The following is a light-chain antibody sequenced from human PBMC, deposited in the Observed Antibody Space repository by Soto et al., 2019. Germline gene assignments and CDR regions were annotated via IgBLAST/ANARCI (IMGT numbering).Light chain of an antibody. V-gene: IGKV1-33*01. CDR1: QDISNY. CDR2: DAS. J-gene: IGKJ4*01. CDR3: QQYDNLPLT. Sequence: DLQMTQSPSSLSASVGGRVTITCQASQDISNYLNWYQQKPGKAPKLLIYDASNLETGVPSRFSGSGYGTDFTFTISSLQPEDIATYYCQQYDNLPLTFGGGTKVEIK.